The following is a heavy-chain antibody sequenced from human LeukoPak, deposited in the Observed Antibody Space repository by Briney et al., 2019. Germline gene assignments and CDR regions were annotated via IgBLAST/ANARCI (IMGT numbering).Heavy chain of an antibody. J-gene: IGHJ3*02. CDR1: GGSISSSSYY. D-gene: IGHD3-10*01. CDR3: ARVALLWFGELFDSGGDDAFDI. Sequence: PSETLSLTCTVSGGSISSSSYYWGWIRQPPGKGLEWIGSIYYSGSTYYNPSLKSRVTISVDTSKNQFSLKLSSVTAADTAVYYCARVALLWFGELFDSGGDDAFDIWGQGTMVTVSS. CDR2: IYYSGST. V-gene: IGHV4-39*07.